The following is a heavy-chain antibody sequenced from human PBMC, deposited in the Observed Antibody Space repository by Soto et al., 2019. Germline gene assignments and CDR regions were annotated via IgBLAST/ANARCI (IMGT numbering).Heavy chain of an antibody. Sequence: SVKVSCKASGGTFSSYAISWVRQAPGQGLEWMGGIIPIFGTANYAQKFQGRVTITADESTSTAYMELSSLRSEDTAVYYCARDSGPNYDFWSALRWFDPWGQGTLVTVSS. D-gene: IGHD3-3*01. J-gene: IGHJ5*02. CDR1: GGTFSSYA. CDR2: IIPIFGTA. CDR3: ARDSGPNYDFWSALRWFDP. V-gene: IGHV1-69*13.